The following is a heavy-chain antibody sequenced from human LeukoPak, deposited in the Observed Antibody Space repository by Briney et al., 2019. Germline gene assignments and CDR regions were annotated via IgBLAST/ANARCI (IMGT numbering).Heavy chain of an antibody. CDR3: ARTEYYFDS. CDR2: ISSSGTT. V-gene: IGHV4-59*01. D-gene: IGHD3-10*01. CDR1: GGSINSYY. Sequence: SETLSLTCTVSGGSINSYYWIWIRQPPGKSLEWIGHISSSGTTNYNYSLKSRVTISVDTSKNQFSLKLNSVTAADTAVYYCARTEYYFDSWGQGTLVTVSS. J-gene: IGHJ4*02.